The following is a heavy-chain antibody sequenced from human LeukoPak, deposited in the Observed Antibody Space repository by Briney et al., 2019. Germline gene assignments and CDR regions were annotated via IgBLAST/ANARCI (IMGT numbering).Heavy chain of an antibody. Sequence: ASVKVSCKASGYTFTGYYMHWVRQAPGQGLEWMGRIIPILGIANYAQKFQGRVTITADKSTSTAYMELSSLRSEDTAVYYCARDFNYWGQGTLVTVSS. CDR3: ARDFNY. J-gene: IGHJ4*02. CDR2: IIPILGIA. V-gene: IGHV1-69*04. CDR1: GYTFTGYY.